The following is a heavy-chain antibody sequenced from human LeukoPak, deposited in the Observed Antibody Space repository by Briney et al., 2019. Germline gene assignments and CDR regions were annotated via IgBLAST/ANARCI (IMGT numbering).Heavy chain of an antibody. CDR3: ATLNGLHYYDSSGYYYHFDY. V-gene: IGHV1-24*01. D-gene: IGHD3-22*01. Sequence: ASVKVSCKVSGYTLPELSMHWVRQAPGKGLAGMGGFDPEDGETIYAQRFQGRVTMTEDTSTDTAYMEQSSLRSEDTAVYYCATLNGLHYYDSSGYYYHFDYWGQGTLVTVSS. CDR2: FDPEDGET. CDR1: GYTLPELS. J-gene: IGHJ4*02.